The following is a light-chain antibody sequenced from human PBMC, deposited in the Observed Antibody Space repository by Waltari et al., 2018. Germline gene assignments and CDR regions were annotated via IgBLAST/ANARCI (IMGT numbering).Light chain of an antibody. CDR2: SAS. CDR1: KGINNW. CDR3: QHTHSFPHS. V-gene: IGKV1-12*01. J-gene: IGKJ2*03. Sequence: DIKLTQSPSSVSASAGDRLTITCRASKGINNWLGWYQQKPGKSHNLLIYSASSLQSGVSSRFSGSGSGTHFTLTISSLQPEDFATYYCQHTHSFPHSFGQGTKVQMK.